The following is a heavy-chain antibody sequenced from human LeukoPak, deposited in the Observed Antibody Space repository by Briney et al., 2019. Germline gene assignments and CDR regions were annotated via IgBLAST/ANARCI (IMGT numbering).Heavy chain of an antibody. D-gene: IGHD1-26*01. V-gene: IGHV4-30-4*08. CDR1: GGSISSGDYY. CDR3: ARTYSGSNSLDY. Sequence: SQTLSLTCTVSGGSISSGDYYWSWIRQPPGKGLEWIGYIYYSRSTYYNPSLKSRVTISVDTSKNQFSLKLSSVTAADTAVYYCARTYSGSNSLDYWGQGTLVTVSS. J-gene: IGHJ4*02. CDR2: IYYSRST.